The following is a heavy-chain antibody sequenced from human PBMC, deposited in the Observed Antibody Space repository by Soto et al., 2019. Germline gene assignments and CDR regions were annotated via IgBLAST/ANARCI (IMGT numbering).Heavy chain of an antibody. J-gene: IGHJ6*04. V-gene: IGHV1-18*01. CDR1: GYTFTRYG. CDR2: ISAYNGNT. CDR3: ARTAVVAATYENLAYYYYGMDV. D-gene: IGHD2-15*01. Sequence: ASVKVSCKASGYTFTRYGISWVRQAPGQGLEWMGWISAYNGNTNYAQKLQGRVTMTTDTSTSTAYMELRSLRSDDTAVYYCARTAVVAATYENLAYYYYGMDVWGKGTTVTVAS.